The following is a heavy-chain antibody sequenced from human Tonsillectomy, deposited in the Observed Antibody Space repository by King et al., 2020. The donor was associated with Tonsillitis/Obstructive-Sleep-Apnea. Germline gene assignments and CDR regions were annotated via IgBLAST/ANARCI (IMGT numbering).Heavy chain of an antibody. J-gene: IGHJ5*02. CDR1: GYNFTNYG. V-gene: IGHV1-18*01. Sequence: VQLVESGAEVKKPGASVKVSCKASGYNFTNYGISWVRQAPVQGLEWMGWISAYNGNTNYAQKLQGRVTMTTDTSTSTAYMELRSLRSDDTAVYYCARDLMSSSWYHWFDPWGQGTLVTVSS. CDR3: ARDLMSSSWYHWFDP. D-gene: IGHD6-13*01. CDR2: ISAYNGNT.